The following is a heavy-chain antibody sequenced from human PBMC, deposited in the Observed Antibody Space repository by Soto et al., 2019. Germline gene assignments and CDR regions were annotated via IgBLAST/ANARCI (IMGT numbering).Heavy chain of an antibody. Sequence: SETLSLTCTVSGGSISSGDYYWSWIRQPPGKGLEWIGYIYYSGSTYYNPSLKSRVTISVDTSKNQFSLKLSSVTAADTAVYYCARGHGDYGVEYFQQWGQGTLVTVSS. CDR2: IYYSGST. D-gene: IGHD4-17*01. CDR3: ARGHGDYGVEYFQQ. CDR1: GGSISSGDYY. J-gene: IGHJ1*01. V-gene: IGHV4-30-4*01.